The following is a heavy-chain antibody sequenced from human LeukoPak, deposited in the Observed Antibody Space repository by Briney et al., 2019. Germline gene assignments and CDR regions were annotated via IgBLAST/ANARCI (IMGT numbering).Heavy chain of an antibody. Sequence: ASVKVSCKASGYTFTSYGISWVRQAPGQGLEWMGWISAYNGNTTYAQKLQGRVTMTTDTSTSTAYMELRSLRSDDMAVYYCARGRGGEQWLVLFYFDYWGQGTLVTVSS. CDR1: GYTFTSYG. D-gene: IGHD6-19*01. CDR3: ARGRGGEQWLVLFYFDY. CDR2: ISAYNGNT. V-gene: IGHV1-18*03. J-gene: IGHJ4*02.